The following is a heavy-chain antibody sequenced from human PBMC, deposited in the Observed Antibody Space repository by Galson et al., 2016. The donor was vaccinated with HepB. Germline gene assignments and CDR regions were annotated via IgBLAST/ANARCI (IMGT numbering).Heavy chain of an antibody. CDR3: MKGSFSSGWSNWFDP. CDR1: GFTFSSFA. CDR2: IDNNGGTA. V-gene: IGHV3-64D*08. J-gene: IGHJ5*02. Sequence: SLRLSCAVSGFTFSSFAMHWVRQSPGRGPEYVPGIDNNGGTAYYADSVRGRFTISRDKSRNTLYLQMGSLRADDTAVYYCMKGSFSSGWSNWFDPWGQGTLVTVSS. D-gene: IGHD6-19*01.